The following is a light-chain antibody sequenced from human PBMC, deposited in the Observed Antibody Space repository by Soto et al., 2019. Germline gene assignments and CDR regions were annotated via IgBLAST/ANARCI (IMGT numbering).Light chain of an antibody. J-gene: IGLJ2*01. V-gene: IGLV9-49*01. CDR2: VGTGGIVG. CDR1: SGYSNYK. CDR3: GADHGSGNNFVRV. Sequence: QLVLTQPPSASASLGASVTLTCTLSSGYSNYKVDWYQQRPGKGPRFVMRVGTGGIVGSKGDGIPDRFSVLGSGLNRYLTIKNIQEEDESDYHCGADHGSGNNFVRVFGGGTKVTVL.